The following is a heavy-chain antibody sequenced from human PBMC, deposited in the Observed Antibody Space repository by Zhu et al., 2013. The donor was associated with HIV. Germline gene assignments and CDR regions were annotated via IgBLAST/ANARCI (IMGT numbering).Heavy chain of an antibody. Sequence: QVQLVQSGAEVKKPGASVKVSCKASGYTFTDFHMHWVRQAPGQGLEWMGWINPNSGGTNYAQKFQGRVTMTRDTSISTAYMELSRLRSDDTAVYYCARDWSGWGSWFDPWGPGEPLVTGLL. J-gene: IGHJ5*02. D-gene: IGHD3-3*01. CDR1: GYTFTDFH. CDR3: ARDWSGWGSWFDP. CDR2: INPNSGGT. V-gene: IGHV1-2*02.